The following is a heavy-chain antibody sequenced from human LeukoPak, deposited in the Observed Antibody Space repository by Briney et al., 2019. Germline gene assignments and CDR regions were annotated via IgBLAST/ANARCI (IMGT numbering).Heavy chain of an antibody. CDR1: GFTFSSYA. CDR2: ISGSGGST. V-gene: IGHV3-23*01. J-gene: IGHJ4*02. D-gene: IGHD3-9*01. CDR3: AKPSAVLRYFDWSFAY. Sequence: PGGSLRLSCAASGFTFSSYAMSWVRQAPGKGLEWVSAISGSGGSTYYADSVKGRFTISRDNSKNTLYLQMNSLGAEDTAVYYCAKPSAVLRYFDWSFAYWGQGTLVTVSS.